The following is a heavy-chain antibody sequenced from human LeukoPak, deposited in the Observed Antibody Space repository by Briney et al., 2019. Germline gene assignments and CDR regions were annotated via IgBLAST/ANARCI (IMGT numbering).Heavy chain of an antibody. CDR2: INHSGSA. J-gene: IGHJ4*02. V-gene: IGHV4-34*01. D-gene: IGHD1-26*01. CDR3: ARVGWELLGPFDH. CDR1: GGSFSGYY. Sequence: SETLSLTCAVYGGSFSGYYWSWIRQPPGKGLEWIGEINHSGSANYNPSLKSRVTISVDTSKNQFSLKLRSVIAADTAVYYCARVGWELLGPFDHWGQGTLVTVSS.